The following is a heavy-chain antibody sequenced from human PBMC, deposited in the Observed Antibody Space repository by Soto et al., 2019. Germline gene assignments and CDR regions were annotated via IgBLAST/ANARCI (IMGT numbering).Heavy chain of an antibody. J-gene: IGHJ6*02. CDR1: GFTFSSYG. D-gene: IGHD1-26*01. V-gene: IGHV3-33*01. Sequence: QVQLVESGGGVVQPGRSLRLSCAASGFTFSSYGMHWVRQDPGKGLEWVAVIWYDGSNKYYADSVKGRFTISRDNSKNTLYLQMNSLRAEDTAVYYCARWGVADYYYGMDVWGQGTTVTVSS. CDR2: IWYDGSNK. CDR3: ARWGVADYYYGMDV.